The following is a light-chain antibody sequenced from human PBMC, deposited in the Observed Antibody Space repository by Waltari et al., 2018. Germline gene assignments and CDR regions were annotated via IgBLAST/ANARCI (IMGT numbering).Light chain of an antibody. V-gene: IGKV4-1*01. CDR1: QSVLYTSNNKNY. CDR2: WAS. J-gene: IGKJ1*01. Sequence: DIVMTQSPDSLAVSLGERATINCKSSQSVLYTSNNKNYLAWYQQKPGQPPKLLIYWASTRKSGVPDRFSGGGSGTDFTLTISSLQAEDVAVYYCQQYYTIPPRTFGQGTKVEIK. CDR3: QQYYTIPPRT.